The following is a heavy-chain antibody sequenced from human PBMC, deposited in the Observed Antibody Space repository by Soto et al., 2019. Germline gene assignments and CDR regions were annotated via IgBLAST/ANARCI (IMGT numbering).Heavy chain of an antibody. Sequence: QVQLVESGGGLVKPGGSLRLSCVASGFTFSDSYMSWIRQAPGKGLEWLSYISSNGNTIYSVASVRGRFTLSRDNAKSSLYLQMNSVKAEDTAVYYCARGHSGSVPYWGQGTVVTVSS. V-gene: IGHV3-11*01. CDR1: GFTFSDSY. CDR2: ISSNGNTI. D-gene: IGHD1-26*01. J-gene: IGHJ4*02. CDR3: ARGHSGSVPY.